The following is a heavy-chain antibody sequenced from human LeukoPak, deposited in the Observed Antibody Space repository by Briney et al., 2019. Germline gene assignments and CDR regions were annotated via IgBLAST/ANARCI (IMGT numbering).Heavy chain of an antibody. CDR3: ARLEGYCSSTNCFSLDF. D-gene: IGHD2-2*01. J-gene: IGHJ4*02. CDR2: IYPGDSDT. V-gene: IGHV5-51*01. CDR1: GYTFTDYW. Sequence: GESLKISCKGYGYTFTDYWIGWVRQMPGKGLEWMGIIYPGDSDTRYTPSFQGQVTISADKSINTAYLQWNSLKASDTAMYYCARLEGYCSSTNCFSLDFWGQGTLVTVSS.